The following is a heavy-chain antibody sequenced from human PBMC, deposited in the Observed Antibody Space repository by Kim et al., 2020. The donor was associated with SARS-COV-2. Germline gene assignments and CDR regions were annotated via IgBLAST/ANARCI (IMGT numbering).Heavy chain of an antibody. CDR2: GSSK. D-gene: IGHD6-19*01. J-gene: IGHJ4*02. V-gene: IGHV3-30*03. CDR3: ARAVAGFDY. Sequence: GSSKYYADSVKGRFTISRDNSKNTLYLQMSSLRVEDTAVYYCARAVAGFDYWGQGTLVTVSS.